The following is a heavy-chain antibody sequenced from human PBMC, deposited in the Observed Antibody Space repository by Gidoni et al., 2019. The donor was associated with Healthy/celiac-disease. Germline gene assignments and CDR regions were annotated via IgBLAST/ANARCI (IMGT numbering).Heavy chain of an antibody. D-gene: IGHD4-17*01. CDR1: RGSISSGGYY. J-gene: IGHJ6*03. Sequence: GQLQESDPGLVKPSQTLSLTCTVSRGSISSGGYYWSWIRQHPGKGLEWIGYIYYSGSTYYNPSLKSRVTISVDTSKNQFSLKLSSVTAPDTAVYYCARGVTETPDNYGDYYYYYMDVWGKGTTVTVSS. CDR3: ARGVTETPDNYGDYYYYYMDV. V-gene: IGHV4-31*03. CDR2: IYYSGST.